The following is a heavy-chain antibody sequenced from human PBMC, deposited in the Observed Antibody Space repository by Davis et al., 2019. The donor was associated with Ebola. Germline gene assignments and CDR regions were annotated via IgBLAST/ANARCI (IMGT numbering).Heavy chain of an antibody. CDR3: SWHYLDY. J-gene: IGHJ4*02. D-gene: IGHD6-13*01. CDR1: GFTFRSYW. CDR2: IKSRSEGGTT. Sequence: GESLKISCAASGFTFRSYWMSWVRQAPGKGLEWIARIKSRSEGGTTDYAAPVKGRFTISRDDSKNTVYLQMDSLRTEDTSIYYCSWHYLDYWGQGTLVTVSS. V-gene: IGHV3-15*01.